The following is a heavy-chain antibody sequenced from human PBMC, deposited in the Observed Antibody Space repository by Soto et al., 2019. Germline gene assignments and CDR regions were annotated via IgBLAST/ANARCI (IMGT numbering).Heavy chain of an antibody. CDR2: INHSGST. V-gene: IGHV4-34*01. Sequence: KPSETLSLTCAVYGGSFSGYYWSWIRQPPGKGLEWIGEINHSGSTNYNPSLKSRVTISVDTSKNQFSLHLSSVTAADTAVYYCARHAAYDSVWGKSDGSDYWGQGTLVTVSS. J-gene: IGHJ4*02. D-gene: IGHD3-16*01. CDR1: GGSFSGYY. CDR3: ARHAAYDSVWGKSDGSDY.